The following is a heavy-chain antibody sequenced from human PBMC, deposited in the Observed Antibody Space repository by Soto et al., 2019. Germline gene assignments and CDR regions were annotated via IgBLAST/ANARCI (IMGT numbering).Heavy chain of an antibody. Sequence: QVQLVQSGAEVKKPGSSVKVSCKASGGTFSSYAISWVRQAPGQGLERMGGIIPIFGTANYAQKFQGRVTITADESTSTAYMELSSLRSEDTAVYYCARGLGYCSSTSCYTFYYGMDVWGQGTTVTVSS. J-gene: IGHJ6*02. CDR3: ARGLGYCSSTSCYTFYYGMDV. D-gene: IGHD2-2*02. CDR2: IIPIFGTA. V-gene: IGHV1-69*01. CDR1: GGTFSSYA.